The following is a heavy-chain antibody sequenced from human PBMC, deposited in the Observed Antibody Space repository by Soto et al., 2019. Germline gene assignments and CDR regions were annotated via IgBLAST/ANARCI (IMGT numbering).Heavy chain of an antibody. Sequence: GGSLRLSCAASGFTFSSYWMSWVRQAPGKGLEWVANIKQDGSEKYYVDSVKGRFTISRDNAKKSLYLQMKSLRAEDTAVYYCARYEGIAAAGNIGYYYYYYMDVWGKGTTVTVSS. CDR2: IKQDGSEK. CDR1: GFTFSSYW. D-gene: IGHD6-13*01. V-gene: IGHV3-7*01. J-gene: IGHJ6*03. CDR3: ARYEGIAAAGNIGYYYYYYMDV.